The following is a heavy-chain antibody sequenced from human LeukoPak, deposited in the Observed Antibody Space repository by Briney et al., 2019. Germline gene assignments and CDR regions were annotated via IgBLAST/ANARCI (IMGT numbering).Heavy chain of an antibody. CDR1: GGSISSGGYS. D-gene: IGHD5-24*01. Sequence: SETLSLTCAVSGGSISSGGYSWSWIRQPPGKGLEWIGYIYHSGSTYYNPSLKSRVTISVDRSKNQFSLKLSSVTAADTAVYYCARVQVEMATIYHFDHWGQGTLVTVSS. J-gene: IGHJ4*02. V-gene: IGHV4-30-2*01. CDR2: IYHSGST. CDR3: ARVQVEMATIYHFDH.